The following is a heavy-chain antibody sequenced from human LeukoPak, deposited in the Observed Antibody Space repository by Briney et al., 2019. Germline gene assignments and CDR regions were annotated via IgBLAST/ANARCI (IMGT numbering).Heavy chain of an antibody. CDR1: GYTFSTYW. Sequence: GESLKISCQGSGYTFSTYWIAWVRQMPGKGLEWMGSIYPGDSDNRYSPSFQGQVTISADKSISTAYLQWSSLKASDTAMYYCARRIHERFEFDYWGQGTLVTVSS. CDR3: ARRIHERFEFDY. J-gene: IGHJ4*02. D-gene: IGHD3-10*01. V-gene: IGHV5-51*01. CDR2: IYPGDSDN.